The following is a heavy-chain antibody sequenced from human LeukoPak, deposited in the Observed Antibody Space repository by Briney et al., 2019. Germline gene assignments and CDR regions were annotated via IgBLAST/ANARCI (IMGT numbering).Heavy chain of an antibody. D-gene: IGHD4-17*01. CDR2: ISGSGGST. Sequence: GGYLRLYCAASGFTFSSYAMSWVRQAPGKGLEWVSAISGSGGSTYYADSVKGRFTISRDNSKNTLYLQMNSLRAEDTAVYYCAKLTTVTTLSALDYWGQGTLVTVSS. J-gene: IGHJ4*02. CDR3: AKLTTVTTLSALDY. V-gene: IGHV3-23*01. CDR1: GFTFSSYA.